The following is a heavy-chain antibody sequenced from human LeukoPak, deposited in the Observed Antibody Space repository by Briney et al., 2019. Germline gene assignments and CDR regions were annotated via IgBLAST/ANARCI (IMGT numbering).Heavy chain of an antibody. D-gene: IGHD1-26*01. Sequence: GESLKISCKGSGYSFTTYWIGWMRRMPGKGLEWMAIITPGNSVTHYSPSLQGQVTISADKSISTAYLQWSSLKASDSAMYYCATRIDGTYYWGQGTLVTVSS. CDR1: GYSFTTYW. CDR3: ATRIDGTYY. J-gene: IGHJ4*02. V-gene: IGHV5-51*01. CDR2: ITPGNSVT.